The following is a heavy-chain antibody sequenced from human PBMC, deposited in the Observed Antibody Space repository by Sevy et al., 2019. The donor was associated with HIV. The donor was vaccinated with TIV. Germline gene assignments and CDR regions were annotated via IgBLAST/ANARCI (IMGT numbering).Heavy chain of an antibody. CDR1: GDSVSSNSAA. J-gene: IGHJ4*02. CDR3: ARDLPRRGIVGLTRRGFFDY. V-gene: IGHV6-1*01. Sequence: SQTLSLTCAISGDSVSSNSAAWNWLRQSPSRGLEWLGRTYYRSKWNNDYAVSVKSRISINADKSKNQFSLQLNSVTPEDTAVYYCARDLPRRGIVGLTRRGFFDYWGQGTLVTVSS. CDR2: TYYRSKWNN. D-gene: IGHD1-26*01.